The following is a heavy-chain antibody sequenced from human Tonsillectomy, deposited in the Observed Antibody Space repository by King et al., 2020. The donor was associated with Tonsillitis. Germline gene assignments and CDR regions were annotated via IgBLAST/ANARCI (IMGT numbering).Heavy chain of an antibody. V-gene: IGHV3-74*01. CDR2: INSDGSST. Sequence: EVQLVESGGGLVQPGGSLRLSCAVSGFTLSSSWMHWVRQAPGKGLVWVSRINSDGSSTTYADSVKGRFTISRDNAKNMLYLQVNSLSAEDTAVYYCAREAGPVVVTGIQSLYYYYYMDVWGKGTTVTVSS. CDR3: AREAGPVVVTGIQSLYYYYYMDV. J-gene: IGHJ6*03. CDR1: GFTLSSSW. D-gene: IGHD2-21*02.